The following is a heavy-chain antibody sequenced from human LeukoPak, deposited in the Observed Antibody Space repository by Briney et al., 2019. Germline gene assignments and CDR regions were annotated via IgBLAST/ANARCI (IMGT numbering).Heavy chain of an antibody. V-gene: IGHV4-59*01. Sequence: SETLSLTCTVSGGSISSYYWSWIRQPPGKGLEWIGYVYYSGSTNYNPSLKSRVTISVDTSKNQFSPKLSSVTAADTAVYYCARASTAAEYLDAFDIWGQGTMVTVSS. J-gene: IGHJ3*02. CDR2: VYYSGST. CDR1: GGSISSYY. CDR3: ARASTAAEYLDAFDI. D-gene: IGHD6-13*01.